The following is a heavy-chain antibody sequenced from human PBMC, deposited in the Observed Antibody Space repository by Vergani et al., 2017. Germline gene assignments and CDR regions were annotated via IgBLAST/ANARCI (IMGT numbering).Heavy chain of an antibody. CDR2: INTDGSIK. D-gene: IGHD3-16*02. Sequence: EVQLVQSGGGLVQPGGSLRLSCAASGFTFSAHWMHWVRQVPWKGLAWVSRINTDGSIKAYADSVKGRFIIARDNTKKILYLQMSSMGDEDTAVYYVASDITVNEGWVDPWGQGTLVTVSS. CDR3: ASDITVNEGWVDP. CDR1: GFTFSAHW. V-gene: IGHV3-74*01. J-gene: IGHJ5*02.